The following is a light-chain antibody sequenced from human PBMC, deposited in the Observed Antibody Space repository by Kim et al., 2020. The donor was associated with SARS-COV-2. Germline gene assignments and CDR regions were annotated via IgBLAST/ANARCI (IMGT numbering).Light chain of an antibody. V-gene: IGLV2-14*03. CDR1: RSDVGGYNY. CDR2: DVS. Sequence: QSITISFTGTRSDVGGYNYVSWYQQHPGKAPKLMIYDVSNRPSGVSNRFSGSKSGNTASLTISGLQAEDEADYYCSSYTSSSTLVVFGGGTQLTVL. CDR3: SSYTSSSTLVV. J-gene: IGLJ2*01.